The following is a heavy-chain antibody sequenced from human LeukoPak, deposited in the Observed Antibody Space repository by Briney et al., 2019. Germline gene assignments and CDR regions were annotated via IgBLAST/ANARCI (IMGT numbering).Heavy chain of an antibody. CDR2: FSSSSSYI. CDR1: GFTFSSYS. Sequence: GGSLRLSCAASGFTFSSYSMNWVRQAPGKGLGWVSSFSSSSSYIYYADSVKGRFTISRDNAKNSLYLQMNSLRAEDTAVYYCARDRRLAAPTYYFDYWGQGTLVTVSS. V-gene: IGHV3-21*01. CDR3: ARDRRLAAPTYYFDY. D-gene: IGHD6-13*01. J-gene: IGHJ4*02.